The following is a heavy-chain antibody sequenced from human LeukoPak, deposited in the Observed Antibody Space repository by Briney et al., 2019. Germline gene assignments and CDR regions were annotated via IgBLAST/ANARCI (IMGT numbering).Heavy chain of an antibody. Sequence: GGSLRLSCAASGFSLSNYWMSWVRQAPGKGLEWISSISKDGDYTYYADSVKGRLSVSRDNSQNTLYLQIKSLRAEDTAMYYCAKSMSTHYRGFFDYWGQGTLVTVSS. CDR3: AKSMSTHYRGFFDY. CDR2: ISKDGDYT. CDR1: GFSLSNYW. V-gene: IGHV3-23*01. J-gene: IGHJ4*02. D-gene: IGHD5/OR15-5a*01.